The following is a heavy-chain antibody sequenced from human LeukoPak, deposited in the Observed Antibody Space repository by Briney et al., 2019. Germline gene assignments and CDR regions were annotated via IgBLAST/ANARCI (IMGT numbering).Heavy chain of an antibody. D-gene: IGHD5-12*01. CDR2: ITGSGDNT. CDR3: ARIAATIYGY. J-gene: IGHJ4*02. CDR1: GFTFSSYA. Sequence: GGSLRLSCAASGFTFSSYAMTWVRQAPGRGLEWVSVITGSGDNTYYADSVKGRFTISRDNSKNTLYLQMDSLRADDTAVYYCARIAATIYGYWGQGTLVTVSS. V-gene: IGHV3-23*01.